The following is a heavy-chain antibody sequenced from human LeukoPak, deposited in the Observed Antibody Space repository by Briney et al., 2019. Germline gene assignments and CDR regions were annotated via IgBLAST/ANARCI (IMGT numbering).Heavy chain of an antibody. J-gene: IGHJ4*02. CDR3: AKDQDLFHDFWSGYLDY. V-gene: IGHV3-30*18. CDR1: GFSFSNYG. Sequence: GGSLRLSCAASGFSFSNYGMYWVRQAPGKGLEWVAIISYDGSGTDYADSVKGRFTISRDNPRNTLYLQLHSLRPEDSAVYYCAKDQDLFHDFWSGYLDYWGQGTLVTVSS. D-gene: IGHD3-3*01. CDR2: ISYDGSGT.